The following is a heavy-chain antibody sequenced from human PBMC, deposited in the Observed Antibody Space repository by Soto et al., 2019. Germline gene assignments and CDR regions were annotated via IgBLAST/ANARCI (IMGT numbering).Heavy chain of an antibody. D-gene: IGHD6-13*01. CDR1: GYTFTSYY. J-gene: IGHJ6*02. CDR3: AKFRSSFGMDV. CDR2: INPSDGDT. Sequence: QVQLVQSGAEVKKPGASVKVSCKASGYTFTSYYMHWVRQAPGQGLEWLGIINPSDGDTSYPRKFQGRVTMTRDTSTSTVYMELSSLRSDDTAVYYCAKFRSSFGMDVWGQGTTVTVSS. V-gene: IGHV1-46*01.